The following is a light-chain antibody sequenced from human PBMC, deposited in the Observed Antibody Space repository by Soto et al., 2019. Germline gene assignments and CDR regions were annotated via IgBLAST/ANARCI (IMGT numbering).Light chain of an antibody. CDR3: QHYGSSFRT. Sequence: EIVLTQSPGTLSLSPGERATLSCRASQSVSSSYLAWYQQKPGQAPRLLIYGASSRATGIPDRFSGSGSGTDFTLIISRLEPEEFAVYYCQHYGSSFRTFGQGTKVEIK. CDR2: GAS. J-gene: IGKJ1*01. V-gene: IGKV3-20*01. CDR1: QSVSSSY.